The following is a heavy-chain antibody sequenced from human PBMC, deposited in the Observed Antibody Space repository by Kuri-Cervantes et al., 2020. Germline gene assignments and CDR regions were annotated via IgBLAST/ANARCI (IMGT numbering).Heavy chain of an antibody. CDR1: GFTFNKYD. CDR3: ARGYSYAYNY. V-gene: IGHV3-13*01. CDR2: VVTTGDT. D-gene: IGHD3-16*01. Sequence: GESLKISCAASGFTFNKYDMHWVRQATGKGLEWISAVVTTGDTYYSGSVKGRFTISRDNAKNSLYLQMNTLRAEDTAVYYCARGYSYAYNYWGQGTLVTVSS. J-gene: IGHJ4*02.